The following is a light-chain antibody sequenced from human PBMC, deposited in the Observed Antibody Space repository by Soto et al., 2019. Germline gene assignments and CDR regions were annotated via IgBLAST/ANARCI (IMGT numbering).Light chain of an antibody. Sequence: DIEMTQSPSTLSASVGDRVTITCRASQSISNWLAWYQQKPGQAPKILIYKTSSLESGVPSRFRGSGSGTEFTLTISSLKPDDFATYYCQQYNGSRWTFGQGTQVDIK. CDR1: QSISNW. J-gene: IGKJ1*01. CDR3: QQYNGSRWT. V-gene: IGKV1-5*03. CDR2: KTS.